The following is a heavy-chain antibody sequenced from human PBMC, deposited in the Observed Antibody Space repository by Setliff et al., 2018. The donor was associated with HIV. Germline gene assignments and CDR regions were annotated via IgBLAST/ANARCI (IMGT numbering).Heavy chain of an antibody. CDR2: VYYSGIT. CDR3: ARDMLLWLVMVPGATRGYFDA. V-gene: IGHV4-39*07. D-gene: IGHD3-10*02. CDR1: GELIRNSYYY. J-gene: IGHJ4*02. Sequence: PSETLSLTCDVSGELIRNSYYYWAWIRQSPGRGLEWIGSVYYSGITTYNPSLESLATISVDTSMNYLSLNLTSVTASDTAVYFFARDMLLWLVMVPGATRGYFDAWGQGALVTVSS.